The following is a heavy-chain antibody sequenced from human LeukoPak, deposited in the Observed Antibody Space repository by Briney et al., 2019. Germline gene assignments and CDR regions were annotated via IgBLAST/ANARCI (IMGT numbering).Heavy chain of an antibody. Sequence: GGSLRLSCAASGITFSSYAMSWVRQAPGKGLEWVSAVSGSGRNTHYADSVKGRFTISRDNSKNTLYLQMNSLRAEDTAVYYCARKFGPLDYYYYYYMDVWGKGTTVTISS. CDR1: GITFSSYA. CDR2: VSGSGRNT. D-gene: IGHD3-10*01. J-gene: IGHJ6*03. CDR3: ARKFGPLDYYYYYYMDV. V-gene: IGHV3-23*01.